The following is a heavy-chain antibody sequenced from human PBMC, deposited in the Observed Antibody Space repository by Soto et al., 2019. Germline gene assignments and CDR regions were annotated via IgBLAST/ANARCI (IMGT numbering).Heavy chain of an antibody. V-gene: IGHV3-30*18. CDR2: ISYDGSNK. CDR1: GFTFSSYG. Sequence: GGSLRLSCAASGFTFSSYGMHWVRQAPGKGLEWVAVISYDGSNKYYADSVKGRFTISRDNSKNTLYLQMNSLRAEDTAVYYCAKDPYSSGRTGSLFDYWGQGTLVTVSS. D-gene: IGHD6-19*01. CDR3: AKDPYSSGRTGSLFDY. J-gene: IGHJ4*02.